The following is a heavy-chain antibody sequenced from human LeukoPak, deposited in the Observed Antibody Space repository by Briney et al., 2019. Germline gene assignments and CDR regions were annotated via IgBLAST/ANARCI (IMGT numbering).Heavy chain of an antibody. J-gene: IGHJ4*02. D-gene: IGHD2-2*01. CDR3: ARRVGYCSSTSCFEYYFDY. CDR1: GGSIRSSYYY. Sequence: SETLSLTCTVSGGSIRSSYYYWGWIRQPPGKGLEWIGSIYDSGSTYYNPSLKSRVTISVDTSKNQFSLKLCSVTAADTAVYYCARRVGYCSSTSCFEYYFDYWGQGTLVTVSS. V-gene: IGHV4-39*01. CDR2: IYDSGST.